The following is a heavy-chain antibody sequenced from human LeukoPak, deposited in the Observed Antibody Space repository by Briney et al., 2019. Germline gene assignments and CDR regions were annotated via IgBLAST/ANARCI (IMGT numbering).Heavy chain of an antibody. J-gene: IGHJ4*02. CDR3: ARPYYDFWSGTLYYFDY. CDR1: GYTFTSYD. Sequence: ASVKVSCKASGYTFTSYDINWVRQATGQGLEWMGWMNPNSGNTGYAQKFQGRATMTRNTSISTAYMELSSLRSEDTAVYYCARPYYDFWSGTLYYFDYWGQGTLVTVSS. V-gene: IGHV1-8*01. CDR2: MNPNSGNT. D-gene: IGHD3-3*01.